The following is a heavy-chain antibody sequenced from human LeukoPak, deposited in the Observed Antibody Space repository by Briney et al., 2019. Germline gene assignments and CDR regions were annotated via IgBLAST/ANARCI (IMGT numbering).Heavy chain of an antibody. V-gene: IGHV4-61*01. D-gene: IGHD4-17*01. CDR2: TYYSGST. CDR1: SGSVSSGNYY. Sequence: SETLSLTCTVSSGSVSSGNYYWSWIRQPPGEGLEWIGYTYYSGSTNYNPSLKSRVTISVDTSKNQFSLRLSSVTAADTAVYFCASLPTVNTFDCWGQGTLVTVSS. J-gene: IGHJ4*02. CDR3: ASLPTVNTFDC.